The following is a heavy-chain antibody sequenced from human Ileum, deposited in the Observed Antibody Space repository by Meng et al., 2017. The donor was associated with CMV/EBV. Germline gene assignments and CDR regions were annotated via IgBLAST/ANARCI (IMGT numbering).Heavy chain of an antibody. V-gene: IGHV3-15*01. CDR2: IKSKIDGGTT. D-gene: IGHD5-12*01. J-gene: IGHJ3*02. CDR1: GFTFSNAW. CDR3: TTGSTSYLRNAFDM. Sequence: GESLETPCAASGFTFSNAWMTWVRQAPGKGLEWVGRIKSKIDGGTTDYGAPVKGRFTISRDDSETTLYLQMNSRKTEDTALYYCTTGSTSYLRNAFDMWGQGTMVTVSS.